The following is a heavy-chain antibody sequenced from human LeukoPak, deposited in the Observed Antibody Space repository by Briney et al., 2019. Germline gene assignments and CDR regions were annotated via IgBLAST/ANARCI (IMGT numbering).Heavy chain of an antibody. V-gene: IGHV3-23*01. J-gene: IGHJ4*02. D-gene: IGHD1/OR15-1a*01. CDR1: GFTFNSYA. CDR2: IIGSGGTT. CDR3: AKYEQAYFDY. Sequence: PGGSLRLSCAASGFTFNSYAMSWVRQAPGQGLEWVSSIIGSGGTTHYADSVKGRFTISRDNSRNTLYLQMNSLRAEDTAVYYCAKYEQAYFDYWGQGTLVTVSP.